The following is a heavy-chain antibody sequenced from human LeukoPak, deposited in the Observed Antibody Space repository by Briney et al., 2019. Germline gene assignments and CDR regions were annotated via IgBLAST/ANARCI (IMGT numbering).Heavy chain of an antibody. CDR1: GYTFNSYY. CDR3: ARGRAGRGYSYVIYYYYYMDV. D-gene: IGHD5-18*01. V-gene: IGHV1-46*02. CDR2: INPSGGST. Sequence: ASVKVSCKASGYTFNSYYMHWVRQAPGQGLEWMGIINPSGGSTSYAQKFQGRVTMTRDMSTSTVYMELSSLRSEDTAVYYCARGRAGRGYSYVIYYYYYMDVWGKGTTVTVSS. J-gene: IGHJ6*03.